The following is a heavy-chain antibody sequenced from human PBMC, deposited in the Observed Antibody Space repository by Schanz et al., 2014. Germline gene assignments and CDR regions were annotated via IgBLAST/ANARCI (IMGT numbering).Heavy chain of an antibody. J-gene: IGHJ4*02. V-gene: IGHV3-21*05. CDR1: GFTFSIYA. CDR3: AASSGWHPSTDY. Sequence: EVQLVESGGGLVQPGGSLRLSCSASGFTFSIYAMHWVRQAPGKGLEWLSYISDSGTYTNYADSVKGRFTISRDNAKSSLYLQMNSLRVEDTAVYYCAASSGWHPSTDYWGQGTLXTVSS. D-gene: IGHD6-19*01. CDR2: ISDSGTYT.